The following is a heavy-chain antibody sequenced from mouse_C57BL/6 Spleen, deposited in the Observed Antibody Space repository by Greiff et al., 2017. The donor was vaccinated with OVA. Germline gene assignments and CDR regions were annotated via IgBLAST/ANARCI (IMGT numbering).Heavy chain of an antibody. CDR3: ARSGDYYGSSSFAY. V-gene: IGHV1-69*01. Sequence: QVQLQQPGAELVMPGASVKLSCKASGYPFTRYWMHWVKQRPGQGLEWIGEIDPSDSYTNYNQKFKGKSTLTVDKSSSTAYMQLSSLTSEDSAVYYCARSGDYYGSSSFAYWGQGTLVTVSA. CDR2: IDPSDSYT. J-gene: IGHJ3*01. CDR1: GYPFTRYW. D-gene: IGHD1-1*01.